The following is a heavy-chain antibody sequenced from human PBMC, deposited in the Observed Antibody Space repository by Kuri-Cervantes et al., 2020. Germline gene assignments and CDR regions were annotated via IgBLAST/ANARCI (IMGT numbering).Heavy chain of an antibody. CDR2: IYHSGST. CDR1: GYSISSGYY. D-gene: IGHD3-10*01. Sequence: SQTLSLTCAVSGYSISSGYYWGWIRQPPGKGLEWIGSIYHSGSTYYNPSLKSRVTISVDTSKNQFSLKLSSVTAADTAVYYCARRWGDDALDIWGQGTMVTVSS. V-gene: IGHV4-38-2*01. CDR3: ARRWGDDALDI. J-gene: IGHJ3*02.